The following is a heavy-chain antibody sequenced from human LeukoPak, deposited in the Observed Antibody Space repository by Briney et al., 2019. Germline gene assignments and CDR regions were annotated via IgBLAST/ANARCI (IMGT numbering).Heavy chain of an antibody. D-gene: IGHD1-26*01. V-gene: IGHV3-23*01. CDR1: GFTFSSYA. CDR2: ISGSGGST. J-gene: IGHJ6*02. CDR3: AKDLMRPGAPGVSWDYGMDV. Sequence: PGGSLRLSCAASGFTFSSYAMHWVRQAPGKGLEWVSGISGSGGSTYYADSVKGRFTISRDNSKNTLYLQMNSLRAEDTAVYYCAKDLMRPGAPGVSWDYGMDVWGQGTTVTVSS.